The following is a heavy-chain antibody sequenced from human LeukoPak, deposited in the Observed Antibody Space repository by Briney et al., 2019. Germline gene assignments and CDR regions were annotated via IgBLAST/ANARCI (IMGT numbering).Heavy chain of an antibody. Sequence: ASVKVSCKASGYTFTGYYMHWVRQAPGQGLEWMGIINPSGGSTSYAQKFQGRVTMTRDTSISTAYMELSRLRSDDTAVYYCARGKNGHGDYWGQGTLVTVSS. CDR3: ARGKNGHGDY. CDR1: GYTFTGYY. J-gene: IGHJ4*02. CDR2: INPSGGST. D-gene: IGHD3-16*01. V-gene: IGHV1-2*02.